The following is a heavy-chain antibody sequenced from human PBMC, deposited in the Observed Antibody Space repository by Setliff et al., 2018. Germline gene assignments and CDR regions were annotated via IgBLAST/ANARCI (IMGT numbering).Heavy chain of an antibody. Sequence: SETLSLTCTVSGGSISSGDHYWSWIRQHPGKGLEWIGYIYHSGNTYYNPSLKSRVTISVDTSKNQFSLRLSSVTAADTAVYYCARVPRLLSVRNAFDIWGQGTMVTVSS. CDR1: GGSISSGDHY. D-gene: IGHD3-22*01. CDR3: ARVPRLLSVRNAFDI. V-gene: IGHV4-31*03. J-gene: IGHJ3*02. CDR2: IYHSGNT.